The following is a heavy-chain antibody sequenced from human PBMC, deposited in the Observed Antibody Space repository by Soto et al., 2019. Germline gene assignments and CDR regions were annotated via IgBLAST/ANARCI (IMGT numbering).Heavy chain of an antibody. J-gene: IGHJ6*02. D-gene: IGHD3-10*01. V-gene: IGHV1-8*02. CDR2: MNPNSGGT. CDR1: GDTFGSYD. CDR3: GRGSWFGDLGSFDYAVDV. Sequence: QAQLVQSGAEVKKPGASVKVSCKASGDTFGSYDVNWVRQASGHGLEWMGWMNPNSGGTDYAQKFRGRVTLTSNTSISPAYLDLSGLRSEDTAVYSCGRGSWFGDLGSFDYAVDVWRQGTTVNASS.